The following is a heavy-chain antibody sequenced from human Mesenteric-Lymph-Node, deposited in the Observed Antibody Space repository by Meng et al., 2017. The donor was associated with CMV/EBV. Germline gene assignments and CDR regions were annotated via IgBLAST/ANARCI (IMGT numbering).Heavy chain of an antibody. CDR2: INHSGST. V-gene: IGHV4-34*01. CDR3: ARGRFGVDY. D-gene: IGHD3-10*01. J-gene: IGHJ4*02. Sequence: LSLTCAVYGGSFSGYYWSWIRQPPGRGLEWIGEINHSGSTNYNPSLKSRVTISVDTSKNQFSLKLSSVTAADTAVYYCARGRFGVDYWGQGTLVTVSS. CDR1: GGSFSGYY.